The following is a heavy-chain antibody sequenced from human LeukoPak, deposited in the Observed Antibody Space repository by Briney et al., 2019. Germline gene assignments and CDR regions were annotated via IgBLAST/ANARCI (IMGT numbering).Heavy chain of an antibody. V-gene: IGHV3-43*01. Sequence: PGGSLRLSCAASGFTFDDYTMHWVRHAPGKGLEWVSLISWDGGSTYYADSVKGRFTISRDNSKNSLYLQMNSLRTEDTALYYCAKDSYGDYGDYGGVDYWGQGTLVTVSS. CDR2: ISWDGGST. CDR3: AKDSYGDYGDYGGVDY. D-gene: IGHD4-17*01. J-gene: IGHJ4*02. CDR1: GFTFDDYT.